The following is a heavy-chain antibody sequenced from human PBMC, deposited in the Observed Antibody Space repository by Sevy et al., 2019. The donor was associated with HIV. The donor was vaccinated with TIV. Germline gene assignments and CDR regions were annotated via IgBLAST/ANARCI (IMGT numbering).Heavy chain of an antibody. CDR1: GFTFSSYS. CDR2: ISSSSSTI. CDR3: ARGLHLDY. Sequence: GGSLRLSCAASGFTFSSYSMIWVRQAPGKGLEWVSYISSSSSTIYYADSVKGRFTISRDNAKNSLYLQMNSLRDEDTAVYYCARGLHLDYWGQGTLVTVSS. J-gene: IGHJ4*02. V-gene: IGHV3-48*02.